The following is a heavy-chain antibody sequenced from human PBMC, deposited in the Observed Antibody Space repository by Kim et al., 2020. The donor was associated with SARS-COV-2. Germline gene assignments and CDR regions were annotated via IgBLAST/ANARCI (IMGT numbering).Heavy chain of an antibody. Sequence: GGSLRLSCAASGFTFSSYAMTWVRQAPGKGLEWVSTISGSGGSIYYADSVKGRFTISRDNSKNTLHLQMNSLRVEDTAVFYCVARYDSRLNGIDYWGQGTLVTVSS. D-gene: IGHD5-12*01. CDR1: GFTFSSYA. J-gene: IGHJ4*02. CDR2: ISGSGGSI. CDR3: VARYDSRLNGIDY. V-gene: IGHV3-23*01.